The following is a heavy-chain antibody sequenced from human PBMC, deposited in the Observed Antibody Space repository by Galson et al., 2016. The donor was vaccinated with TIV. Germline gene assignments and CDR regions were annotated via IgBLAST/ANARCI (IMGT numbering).Heavy chain of an antibody. CDR2: ISATGGST. Sequence: SLRLSCAASGFTFNSFAMSWVPQAPGKGLEWVSSISATGGSTYYADSVKGRFTNSRHYSKNTVYLQMNSLRPDDTAIYYCAKDASSQVHDSGSFDSWGQGTLVTVSS. V-gene: IGHV3-23*01. J-gene: IGHJ4*02. CDR3: AKDASSQVHDSGSFDS. CDR1: GFTFNSFA. D-gene: IGHD3-10*01.